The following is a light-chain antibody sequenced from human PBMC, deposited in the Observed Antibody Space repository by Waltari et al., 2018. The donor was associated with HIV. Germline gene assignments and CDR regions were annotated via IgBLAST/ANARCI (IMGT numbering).Light chain of an antibody. CDR2: ANT. CDR1: SPNLRSGSD. CDR3: QSYDSSLSGWV. V-gene: IGLV1-40*01. J-gene: IGLJ3*02. Sequence: QSVLTQPPSVSGAPGQRVTISCSGGSPNLRSGSDVPRYQQFPGTAPKVLIYANTNRPSGVPDRFSGSKSGYSASLVITGLQAEDDADYYCQSYDSSLSGWVFGGGTKLTVL.